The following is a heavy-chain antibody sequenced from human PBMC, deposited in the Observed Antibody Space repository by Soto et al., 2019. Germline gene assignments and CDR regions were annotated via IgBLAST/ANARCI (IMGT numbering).Heavy chain of an antibody. D-gene: IGHD2-15*01. CDR3: GSGPEDGCDS. CDR1: CYTVPSAG. V-gene: IGHV1-18*04. Sequence: ASXQGSCKASCYTVPSAGLSWVRQGPGKGLEWMGWISAYNGNTNYAQKLQGRVTMTTDTSTSTAYMELRSLRSDDTAVYYCGSGPEDGCDSWGQGTRVT. CDR2: ISAYNGNT. J-gene: IGHJ3*01.